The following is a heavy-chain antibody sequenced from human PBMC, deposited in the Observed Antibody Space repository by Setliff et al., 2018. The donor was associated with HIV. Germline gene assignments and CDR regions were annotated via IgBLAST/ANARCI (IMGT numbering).Heavy chain of an antibody. V-gene: IGHV3-23*01. Sequence: PGGSLRLSCAASGFTFRSYAITWVRQAPGKGLEWVSAIGGSGGSTYYADSVKGRFTISRDNSKNTLYLQMSSLRADDTAVYFCARVRETSGGYWGNFYYYMDVWGKGTTVTVSS. D-gene: IGHD2-21*02. CDR3: ARVRETSGGYWGNFYYYMDV. CDR2: IGGSGGST. J-gene: IGHJ6*03. CDR1: GFTFRSYA.